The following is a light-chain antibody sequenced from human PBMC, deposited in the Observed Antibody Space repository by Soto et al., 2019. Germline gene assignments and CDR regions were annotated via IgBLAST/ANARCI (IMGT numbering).Light chain of an antibody. CDR3: CSYASSSTWV. Sequence: QSVLTQPASVSGSPGQSITISCTGTSSDVGSYNLVSWYQQHPGKAPQLMIYEGSKRPSGVSNRFSGSKSGNTASLTISGLQTEDEADYYCCSYASSSTWVFGGETKLTVL. CDR1: SSDVGSYNL. J-gene: IGLJ2*01. CDR2: EGS. V-gene: IGLV2-23*01.